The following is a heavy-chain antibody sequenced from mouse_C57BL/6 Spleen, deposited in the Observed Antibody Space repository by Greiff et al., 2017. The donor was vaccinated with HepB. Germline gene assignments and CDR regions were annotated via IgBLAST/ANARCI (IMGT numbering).Heavy chain of an antibody. V-gene: IGHV1-22*01. CDR1: GYTFTDYN. D-gene: IGHD2-4*01. CDR2: INPNNGGT. J-gene: IGHJ3*01. CDR3: ARAGWIDYDYDWFAY. Sequence: EVQLQQSGPELVKPGASVKMSCKASGYTFTDYNMHWVKQSHGKSLEWIGYINPNNGGTSYNQKFKGKATLTVNKSSSTAYMELRSLTSEDSAVYYCARAGWIDYDYDWFAYWGQGTLVTVSA.